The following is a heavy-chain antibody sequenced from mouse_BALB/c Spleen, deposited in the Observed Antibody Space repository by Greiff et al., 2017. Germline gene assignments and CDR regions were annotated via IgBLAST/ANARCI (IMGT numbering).Heavy chain of an antibody. CDR3: AVVGSRYYAMAY. CDR2: IYPGDGDT. Sequence: QVQLQQSGAELARPGASVKLSCKASGYTFTSYWMQWVKQRPGQGLEWIGAIYPGDGDTRYTQKFKGKATLTADKSSSTAYMQLSSLASEDSAVYYCAVVGSRYYAMAYWGQGTSVTVSS. CDR1: GYTFTSYW. D-gene: IGHD1-1*02. V-gene: IGHV1-87*01. J-gene: IGHJ4*01.